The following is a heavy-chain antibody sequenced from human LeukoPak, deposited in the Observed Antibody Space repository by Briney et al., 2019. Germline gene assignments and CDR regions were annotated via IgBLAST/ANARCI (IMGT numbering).Heavy chain of an antibody. CDR1: GFTFSSDA. V-gene: IGHV3-66*01. J-gene: IGHJ3*02. D-gene: IGHD4-17*01. Sequence: PGGSLRLSCAASGFTFSSDAMSGGRQAPGRGVGGGSVIYSGGSTYYADSVKGRFTISRDTSKNPLSLKLSSLTAADTAVYYCARVYYGDYLEELAFDIWGKGTMVTVSS. CDR3: ARVYYGDYLEELAFDI. CDR2: IYSGGST.